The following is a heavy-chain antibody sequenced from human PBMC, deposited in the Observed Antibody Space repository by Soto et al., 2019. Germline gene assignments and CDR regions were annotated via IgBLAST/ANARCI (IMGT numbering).Heavy chain of an antibody. J-gene: IGHJ3*02. Sequence: PXEALSLTCTVAGCSISSGGYYWSWIRQHPGKGLEWIGYIYYSGSSYYNPSLKSRVTISVDTSKNQFSLKLSSVTAADTAVYYCARAIAAAGTATFDIWGQGTMVTVSS. CDR3: ARAIAAAGTATFDI. CDR2: IYYSGSS. D-gene: IGHD6-13*01. CDR1: GCSISSGGYY. V-gene: IGHV4-31*03.